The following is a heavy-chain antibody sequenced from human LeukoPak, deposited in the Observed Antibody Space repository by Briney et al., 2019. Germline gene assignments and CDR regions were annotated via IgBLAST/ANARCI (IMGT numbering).Heavy chain of an antibody. CDR1: AGSVNITNYY. D-gene: IGHD3-3*01. Sequence: SETLSLTCTVSAGSVNITNYYWTWIRQPPGQGLEWIGYIYYSGGFNYNPSLKTRVTISLDTSKNQFSLKLSSVTAADAAIYYCQSRFLEWLLDYWGQGTLVTVSS. CDR2: IYYSGGF. CDR3: QSRFLEWLLDY. J-gene: IGHJ4*02. V-gene: IGHV4-61*01.